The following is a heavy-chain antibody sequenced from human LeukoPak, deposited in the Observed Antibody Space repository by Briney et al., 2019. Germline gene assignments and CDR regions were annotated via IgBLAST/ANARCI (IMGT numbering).Heavy chain of an antibody. D-gene: IGHD6-13*01. CDR3: ARLRIAAAGNWFDP. J-gene: IGHJ5*02. CDR2: IYYSGST. CDR1: GGSISSYY. V-gene: IGHV4-59*08. Sequence: SETLSLTCTVSGGSISSYYWSWIRQPPGKGLEWIGYIYYSGSTNYNPSLKSRVTISVDTSKNQFSLKLSSVTAADTAVYYCARLRIAAAGNWFDPWGQGTLVTVSS.